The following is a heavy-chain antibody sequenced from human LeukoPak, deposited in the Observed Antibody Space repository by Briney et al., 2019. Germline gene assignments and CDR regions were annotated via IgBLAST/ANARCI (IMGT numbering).Heavy chain of an antibody. CDR2: IKQDGSEK. D-gene: IGHD3-10*01. CDR3: ARLRITMVRGVIITPAWFDP. J-gene: IGHJ5*02. CDR1: GFTFSSYW. Sequence: PGGSLRLSCAAPGFTFSSYWMSWVRQAPGKGLEWVANIKQDGSEKYYVDSVKGRFTISRDNAKNSLYLQMNSLRAEDTAVYYCARLRITMVRGVIITPAWFDPWGQGTLVTVSS. V-gene: IGHV3-7*01.